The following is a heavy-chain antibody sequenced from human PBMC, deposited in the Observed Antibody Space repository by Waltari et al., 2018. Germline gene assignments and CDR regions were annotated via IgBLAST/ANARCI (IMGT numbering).Heavy chain of an antibody. CDR1: GYTFSDYY. Sequence: QVHLVQSGAEVKKPGASVRVSCKTSGYTFSDYYIYWGRQAPGQGLEWMGWINPKSGATNPAQKFQGRVTLTRDTSTSTVYMELRGLTSDDTAIFYCARDLFPNFWSGYGFDIWGQGTKVTVSS. CDR2: INPKSGAT. CDR3: ARDLFPNFWSGYGFDI. V-gene: IGHV1-2*02. J-gene: IGHJ3*02. D-gene: IGHD3-3*01.